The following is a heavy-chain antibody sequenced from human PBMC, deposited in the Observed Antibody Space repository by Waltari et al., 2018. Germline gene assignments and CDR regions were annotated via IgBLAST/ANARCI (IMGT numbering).Heavy chain of an antibody. V-gene: IGHV5-51*01. CDR3: ACRRDDYGDYGPYFDY. CDR2: IYPGDSDT. J-gene: IGHJ4*02. Sequence: EVQLVQSGAEVKKPGESLKISCKGSGYSFTSYWIGWVRQMPGKGLEWMGIIYPGDSDTRYSPSFQGKVTISADKSISTAYLQWSSLKASDTAMYYCACRRDDYGDYGPYFDYWGQGTLVTVSS. D-gene: IGHD4-17*01. CDR1: GYSFTSYW.